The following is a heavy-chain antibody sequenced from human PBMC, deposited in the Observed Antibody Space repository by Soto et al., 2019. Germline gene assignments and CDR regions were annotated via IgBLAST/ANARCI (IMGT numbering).Heavy chain of an antibody. V-gene: IGHV3-11*01. CDR3: ARSSRQEWLVNWFDP. CDR2: ISGTSNTE. J-gene: IGHJ5*02. D-gene: IGHD6-19*01. CDR1: GFTFSDYY. Sequence: QAQLVESGGGLVKPGGSLRLSCAASGFTFSDYYMAWIRQAPGKGLEWISYISGTSNTEYYAESVKGRFIISRDNAKNSLYLQMSSLRAEDTATYYCARSSRQEWLVNWFDPWGQGTLVTVSS.